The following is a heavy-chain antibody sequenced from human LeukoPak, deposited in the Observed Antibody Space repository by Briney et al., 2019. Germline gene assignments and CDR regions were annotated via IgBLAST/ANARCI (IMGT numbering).Heavy chain of an antibody. J-gene: IGHJ1*01. D-gene: IGHD3-22*01. CDR1: GFTFCNYW. Sequence: TGVSLRLSCEGSGFTFCNYWMGWVRQAPGKGLQWVANIKTDGSEKYYVDSVKGRFTISRDNAKNSLYLQMNSLRAEDTAVYYCATYSSLNRREFQYWGQGTLLTVSS. CDR2: IKTDGSEK. V-gene: IGHV3-7*01. CDR3: ATYSSLNRREFQY.